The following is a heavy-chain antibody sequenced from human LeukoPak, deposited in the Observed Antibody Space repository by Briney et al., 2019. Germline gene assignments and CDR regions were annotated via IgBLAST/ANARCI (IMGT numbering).Heavy chain of an antibody. V-gene: IGHV1-3*01. CDR3: ARGRLELRSFDY. Sequence: ASVKVSCKASGYTFTSYAMHWVRQAPGQRLEWMGWINAGNGNTKYSQKFQGRVTITRDTSASTAYMELSSLRSEDTAVYYCARGRLELRSFDYWGQGTLVTVSS. CDR1: GYTFTSYA. J-gene: IGHJ4*02. D-gene: IGHD1-7*01. CDR2: INAGNGNT.